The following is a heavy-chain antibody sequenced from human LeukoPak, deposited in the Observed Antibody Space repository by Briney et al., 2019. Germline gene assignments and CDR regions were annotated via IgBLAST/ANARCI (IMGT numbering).Heavy chain of an antibody. CDR2: ISGSGGST. V-gene: IGHV3-23*01. D-gene: IGHD3-22*01. Sequence: GGSLRLPCAASGFTFSSYAMSWVRQAPGKGLEWVSAISGSGGSTYYADSVKGRFTISRDNSKNTLYLQMNSLRAEDTAVYYCTKEEDYYDSGGYFDYWGQGTLVTVSS. CDR1: GFTFSSYA. CDR3: TKEEDYYDSGGYFDY. J-gene: IGHJ4*02.